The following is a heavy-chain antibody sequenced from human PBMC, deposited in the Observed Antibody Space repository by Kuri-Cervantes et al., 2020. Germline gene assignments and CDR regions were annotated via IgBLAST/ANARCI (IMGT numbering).Heavy chain of an antibody. CDR2: MKASGNT. Sequence: ASVKVSCKTSGYTFTSYYIHWVRQAPGQGLEWKGVMKASGNTDYAQNLQGRVTMTRDTDTSTVYMELSSLTSEDTAVYYCVREESGGYFDYWGQGTLVTVSS. D-gene: IGHD3-10*01. CDR3: VREESGGYFDY. J-gene: IGHJ4*02. CDR1: GYTFTSYY. V-gene: IGHV1-46*01.